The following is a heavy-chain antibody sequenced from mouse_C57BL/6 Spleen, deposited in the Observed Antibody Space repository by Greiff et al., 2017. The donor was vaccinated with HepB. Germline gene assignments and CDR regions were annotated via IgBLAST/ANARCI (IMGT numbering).Heavy chain of an antibody. CDR1: GYTFTDYY. J-gene: IGHJ2*01. CDR3: ARRGDYYGSSPWYFDY. CDR2: INPNNGGT. Sequence: VQLKQSGPELVKPGASVKISCKASGYTFTDYYMNWVKQSHGKSLEWIGDINPNNGGTSYNQKFKGKATLTVDKSSSTAYMELRSLTSEDSAVYYCARRGDYYGSSPWYFDYWGQGTTLTVSS. D-gene: IGHD1-1*01. V-gene: IGHV1-26*01.